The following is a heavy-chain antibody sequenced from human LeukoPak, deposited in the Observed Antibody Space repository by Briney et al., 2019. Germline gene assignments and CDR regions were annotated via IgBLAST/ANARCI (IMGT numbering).Heavy chain of an antibody. CDR2: IKQDGSEK. CDR1: GFTLRSYW. V-gene: IGHV3-7*01. D-gene: IGHD3-9*01. Sequence: PGGSLRLSCAASGFTLRSYWMSWVRQAPGKGLEWVANIKQDGSEKYYADSVKGRFTISRDNAKNSLYLQMNSLRAEDTAVYYCARETGQIYVDWLEYYGMDVWGQGTTVTVSS. J-gene: IGHJ6*02. CDR3: ARETGQIYVDWLEYYGMDV.